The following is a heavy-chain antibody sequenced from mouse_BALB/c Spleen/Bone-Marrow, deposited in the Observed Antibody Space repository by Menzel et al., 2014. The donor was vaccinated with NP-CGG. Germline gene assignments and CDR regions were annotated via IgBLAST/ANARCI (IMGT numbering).Heavy chain of an antibody. CDR2: IWGGGST. J-gene: IGHJ1*01. V-gene: IGHV2-6-5*01. D-gene: IGHD1-1*01. CDR3: AKLGRSYYYFDV. CDR1: GFSLTDYG. Sequence: VQLQQSGPGLVAPSQSLSITCTVSGFSLTDYGVSWIRPPPGKGLEWLGVIWGGGSTYYNSALKSRLSISKDNSKSQVFLKMNSLQTVDSAMYYGAKLGRSYYYFDVWGAGTTVTVSS.